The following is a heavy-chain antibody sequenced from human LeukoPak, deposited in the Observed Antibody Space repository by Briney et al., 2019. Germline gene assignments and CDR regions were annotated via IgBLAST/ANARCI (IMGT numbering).Heavy chain of an antibody. CDR2: INPNSGGT. CDR1: GYTFTCYY. D-gene: IGHD1-26*01. J-gene: IGHJ4*02. CDR3: ARAASGSYYFDY. Sequence: ASVKVSCKACGYTFTCYYMHWVRQARGQGLEWMGWINPNSGGTNYAQKFQGRGTMTSDTSISTAYMELSRLRSDDTAVYYCARAASGSYYFDYWGQGTLVTVSS. V-gene: IGHV1-2*02.